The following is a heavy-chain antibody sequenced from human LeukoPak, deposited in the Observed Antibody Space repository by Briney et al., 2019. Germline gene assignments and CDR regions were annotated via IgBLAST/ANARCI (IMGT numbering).Heavy chain of an antibody. CDR1: GLTFSNYA. D-gene: IGHD3-22*01. CDR2: IKRETDGGTI. Sequence: GGSLRLSCAASGLTFSNYAMSWVRQAPGKGLEWLGRIKRETDGGTIDYAAPVKGRFTISRDDSRNTLYLQMDSLKIEDTAVYYCTTDRYYDNSELQFQHWGQGTLVTVSS. V-gene: IGHV3-15*01. CDR3: TTDRYYDNSELQFQH. J-gene: IGHJ1*01.